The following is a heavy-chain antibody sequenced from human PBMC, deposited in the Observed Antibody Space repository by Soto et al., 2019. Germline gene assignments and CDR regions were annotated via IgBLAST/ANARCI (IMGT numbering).Heavy chain of an antibody. CDR1: GGSISSGAYY. V-gene: IGHV4-31*03. D-gene: IGHD3-16*01. J-gene: IGHJ4*02. CDR2: IYYSGNT. CDR3: ARVGLRLGDYFDY. Sequence: QVQLQESGPGLVKPSQTLSLTCTVSGGSISSGAYYWSWLRQHPGKGLEWIGYIYYSGNTYYNPSLKSRVTISVDTSKNQFSLKLSAVAAADTAVYYRARVGLRLGDYFDYWGQGTLVSVSS.